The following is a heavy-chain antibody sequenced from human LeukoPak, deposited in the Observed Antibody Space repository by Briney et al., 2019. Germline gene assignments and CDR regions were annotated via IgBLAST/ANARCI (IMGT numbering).Heavy chain of an antibody. V-gene: IGHV3-30-3*02. D-gene: IGHD2-2*01. Sequence: GGSLRLSCAASGFTFSSYAMHWVRQAPGKGLEWVAVISYDGSNKYYADSVKGRFTISRDNSKNTLYLQMNSLRAEDTAVYYCAKSGEYCSSTSCYGIDYWGQGTLVTVSS. CDR2: ISYDGSNK. J-gene: IGHJ4*02. CDR3: AKSGEYCSSTSCYGIDY. CDR1: GFTFSSYA.